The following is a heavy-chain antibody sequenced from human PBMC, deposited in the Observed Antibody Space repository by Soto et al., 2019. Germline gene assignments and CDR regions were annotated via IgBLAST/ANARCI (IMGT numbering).Heavy chain of an antibody. J-gene: IGHJ5*02. CDR1: GYTFTGYY. CDR2: INPNIGTT. Sequence: ASVKVSCKASGYTFTGYYLHWVRQAPGQGLEWMGWINPNIGTTKYAQKFQGRVTMTRDTSIMTAYMELSSLRFDDSAVYYCARETRGATTNIPRRDNWLDPSGQGTLLTV. V-gene: IGHV1-2*02. CDR3: ARETRGATTNIPRRDNWLDP. D-gene: IGHD1-26*01.